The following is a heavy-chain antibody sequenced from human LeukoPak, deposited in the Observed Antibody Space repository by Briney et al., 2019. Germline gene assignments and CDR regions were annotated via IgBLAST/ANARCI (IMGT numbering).Heavy chain of an antibody. J-gene: IGHJ4*02. V-gene: IGHV3-74*01. CDR3: AKKTSGYYNFDY. CDR1: GFTFSSYW. Sequence: PGRSLRLSRPVSGFTFSSYWMHWVSQAPGKGLVWVSRINSEGSSTNSAASLEGRFTISRDNSKNTLYLQMNSLRAEDTAVYYCAKKTSGYYNFDYWGQGTLVTVSS. CDR2: INSEGSST. D-gene: IGHD3-22*01.